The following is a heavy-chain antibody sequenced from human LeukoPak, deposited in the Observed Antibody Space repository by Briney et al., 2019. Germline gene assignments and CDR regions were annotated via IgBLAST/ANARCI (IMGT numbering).Heavy chain of an antibody. CDR3: ARDRAYSSFDY. D-gene: IGHD5-18*01. Sequence: GGSLRLSCAASGFTFDNSWMNRVRQAPGKGLEWVASINPDDSAKYYVDSVRGRFTISRDNAKNSLYLQMSSLRAEDTAVYYCARDRAYSSFDYWGQGTLVTVSS. CDR2: INPDDSAK. J-gene: IGHJ4*02. CDR1: GFTFDNSW. V-gene: IGHV3-7*01.